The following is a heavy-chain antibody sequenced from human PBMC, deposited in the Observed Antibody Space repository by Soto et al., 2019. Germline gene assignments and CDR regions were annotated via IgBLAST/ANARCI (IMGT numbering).Heavy chain of an antibody. V-gene: IGHV3-33*06. D-gene: IGHD3-10*01. J-gene: IGHJ4*02. CDR2: IWYDGSIK. Sequence: QHGGCMRLSCAASEFTYSSYGMHWVRQAPGKGLEWVAVIWYDGSIKSYADSVKGRFTISRDNTKNTLYLQMNSLRAEDTAVYYCAKSPTMVRGLIFDYWGQGALVTVSS. CDR1: EFTYSSYG. CDR3: AKSPTMVRGLIFDY.